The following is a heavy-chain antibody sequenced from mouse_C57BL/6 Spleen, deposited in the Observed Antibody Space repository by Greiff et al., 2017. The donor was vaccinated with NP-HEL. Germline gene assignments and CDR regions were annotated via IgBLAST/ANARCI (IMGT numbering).Heavy chain of an antibody. D-gene: IGHD1-1*01. CDR2: IDPSDSYT. V-gene: IGHV1-50*01. J-gene: IGHJ4*01. CDR3: ARVLTTVVATGAMDY. CDR1: GYTFTSYW. Sequence: QVQLQQPGAELVKPGASVKLSCKASGYTFTSYWMQWVKQRPGQGLEWIGEIDPSDSYTNYNQKFKGKATLTVDTSSSTAYMQLSSLTSEDSAVEYCARVLTTVVATGAMDYWGQGTSVTVSA.